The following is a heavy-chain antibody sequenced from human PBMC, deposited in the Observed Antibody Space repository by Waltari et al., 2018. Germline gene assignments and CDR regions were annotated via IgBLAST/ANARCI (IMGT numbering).Heavy chain of an antibody. CDR3: AREGGYYYDSSGYYH. CDR2: IKQDGSEK. Sequence: EVQLVESGGGLVQPGGSLRLSCAASGFTFSSYWMSWVRQAPGKGLEWVANIKQDGSEKYYVDSLKGRFTISRDNAKNSLYLQMNSLRAEDMAVYYCAREGGYYYDSSGYYHWGQGTLVTVSS. CDR1: GFTFSSYW. D-gene: IGHD3-22*01. J-gene: IGHJ5*02. V-gene: IGHV3-7*01.